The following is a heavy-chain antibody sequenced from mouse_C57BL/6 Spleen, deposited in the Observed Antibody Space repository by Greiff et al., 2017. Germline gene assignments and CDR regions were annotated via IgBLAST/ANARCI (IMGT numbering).Heavy chain of an antibody. CDR3: ARGYGMATTRDLDWFAY. CDR2: ILPGSGST. V-gene: IGHV1-9*01. Sequence: QVQLQQSGAELMKPGASVKLSCKATGYTFTGYWIEWVKQRPGHGLEWIGEILPGSGSTNYNEKFKGKATFTADTSSNTAYMQLSSLTTEDSAIYYCARGYGMATTRDLDWFAYWGQGTLVTVSA. CDR1: GYTFTGYW. D-gene: IGHD2-10*02. J-gene: IGHJ3*01.